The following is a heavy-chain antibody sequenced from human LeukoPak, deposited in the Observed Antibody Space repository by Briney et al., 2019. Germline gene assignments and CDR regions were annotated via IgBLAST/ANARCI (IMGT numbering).Heavy chain of an antibody. D-gene: IGHD2-15*01. J-gene: IGHJ4*02. V-gene: IGHV4-30-2*01. CDR1: GVSISSGGYS. CDR2: IYHSGST. Sequence: PSETLSLTCAVSGVSISSGGYSWSWIRQPPGKGLEWIGYIYHSGSTYYNPSLKSRVTISVDRSKNQFSLKLSSVTAADTAVYYCARGCCSLDYWGQGTLVTVSS. CDR3: ARGCCSLDY.